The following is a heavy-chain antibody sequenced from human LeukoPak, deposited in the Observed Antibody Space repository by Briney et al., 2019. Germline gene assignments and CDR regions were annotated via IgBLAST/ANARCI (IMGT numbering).Heavy chain of an antibody. CDR3: AREGDFWSGYYEYNRFDP. J-gene: IGHJ5*02. CDR1: GGSISSYY. Sequence: SETLSLTCTVSGGSISSYYWSWIRQPAGKGLEWIGRIYTSGSTNYNPSLKSRVTMSVDTSKNQFSLKLSSVTAADTAVFYCAREGDFWSGYYEYNRFDPWGQGTLVTVSS. V-gene: IGHV4-4*07. D-gene: IGHD3-3*01. CDR2: IYTSGST.